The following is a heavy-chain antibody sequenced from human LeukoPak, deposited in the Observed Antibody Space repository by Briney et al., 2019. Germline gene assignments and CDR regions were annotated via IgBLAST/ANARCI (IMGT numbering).Heavy chain of an antibody. Sequence: SETLSLTCTVSGGSISSSSYYWGWIRQPPGKGLEWIGSIYYSGSTYYNPSLKSRVTISVDTSKNQFSLKLSPVTAADTAVYYCASRALTSTGSFDYWGQGTLVTVSS. CDR3: ASRALTSTGSFDY. V-gene: IGHV4-39*01. D-gene: IGHD4-17*01. J-gene: IGHJ4*02. CDR1: GGSISSSSYY. CDR2: IYYSGST.